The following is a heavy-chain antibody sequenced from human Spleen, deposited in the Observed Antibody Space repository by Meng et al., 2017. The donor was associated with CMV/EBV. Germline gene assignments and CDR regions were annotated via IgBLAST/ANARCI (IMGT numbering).Heavy chain of an antibody. J-gene: IGHJ4*02. D-gene: IGHD5-24*01. V-gene: IGHV1-2*02. CDR2: INPNSGGT. Sequence: ASVKVSCKASGYTFTGYYMHWVRQAPGQGLEWMGWINPNSGGTNYAQKFQGRVTMTRDTSKTTAYMELSSLRSDDTAVYYCATTKGDYWGQGTLVTVSS. CDR3: ATTKGDY. CDR1: GYTFTGYY.